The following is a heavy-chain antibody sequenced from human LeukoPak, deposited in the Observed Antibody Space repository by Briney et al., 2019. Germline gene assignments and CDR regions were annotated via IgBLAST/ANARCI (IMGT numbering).Heavy chain of an antibody. CDR1: GFTFSSYA. J-gene: IGHJ6*03. V-gene: IGHV3-23*01. D-gene: IGHD4-17*01. CDR2: ISGSGGST. Sequence: GGSLRLSCAASGFTFSSYAMSWVRQAPGKGLEWFSAISGSGGSTYYADSVKGRFTISGDNSKNTLYLQMNSLRAEDTAVYYCAKDGDFYYYYMDVWGKGTTVTVSS. CDR3: AKDGDFYYYYMDV.